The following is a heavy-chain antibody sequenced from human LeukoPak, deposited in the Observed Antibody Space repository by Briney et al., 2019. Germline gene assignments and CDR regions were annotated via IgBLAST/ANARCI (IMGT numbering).Heavy chain of an antibody. CDR3: ARGPPHTVTPFDY. CDR1: GFTVSSNY. V-gene: IGHV3-66*01. J-gene: IGHJ4*02. CDR2: IYSGGST. D-gene: IGHD4-17*01. Sequence: GGSLRLSCAASGFTVSSNYMSWVRQAPGKGLEWVSVIYSGGSTYYADSVKGRFTISRDNSKNTLYLQMNSLRAEDTAVYYCARGPPHTVTPFDYWGQGTLVTVSS.